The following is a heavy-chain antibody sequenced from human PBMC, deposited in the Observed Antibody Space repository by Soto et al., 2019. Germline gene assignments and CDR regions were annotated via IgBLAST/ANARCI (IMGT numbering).Heavy chain of an antibody. V-gene: IGHV4-31*03. CDR2: IYYSGST. CDR1: GGSISSGGYY. J-gene: IGHJ3*02. D-gene: IGHD3-9*01. Sequence: QVQLQESGPGLVKPSQTLSLTCTVSGGSISSGGYYWSWIRQHPGKGLEWIGYIYYSGSTYYNPSLKSRVTISVDTSKNQFSLKLSSVNAADTAVYYCARPRGPYYDILSGAFDIWGQGTMVTVSS. CDR3: ARPRGPYYDILSGAFDI.